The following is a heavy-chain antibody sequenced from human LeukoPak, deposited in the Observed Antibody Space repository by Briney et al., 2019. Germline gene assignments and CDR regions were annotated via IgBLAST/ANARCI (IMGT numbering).Heavy chain of an antibody. D-gene: IGHD3-10*01. Sequence: GGSLRFSGAASGLTFSNAWTGGVGQAPGKGLEWVGRIKSKTDGGKTDYAAPVKGRFTISRDDSKNTLYLQMNSLKTEDTAVYYCTTGGNYGSGSNLDYWGQGTLVTVSS. J-gene: IGHJ4*02. V-gene: IGHV3-15*01. CDR2: IKSKTDGGKT. CDR3: TTGGNYGSGSNLDY. CDR1: GLTFSNAW.